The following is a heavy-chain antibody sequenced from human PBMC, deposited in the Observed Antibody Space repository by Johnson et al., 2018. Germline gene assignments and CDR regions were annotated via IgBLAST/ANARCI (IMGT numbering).Heavy chain of an antibody. CDR2: ISKSSSTI. CDR3: ANDRRDYGMDV. V-gene: IGHV3-23*04. J-gene: IGHJ6*02. CDR1: GFTFSSYA. Sequence: EVQLVESGGGVVQPGRSLRLSCAASGFTFSSYAMSWVRQAPGTGLEWVSYISKSSSTIYYADSVKGRFTISRDNPKNTPFLQMNSLSAEDTAVYYCANDRRDYGMDVWGQGTTVTVSS.